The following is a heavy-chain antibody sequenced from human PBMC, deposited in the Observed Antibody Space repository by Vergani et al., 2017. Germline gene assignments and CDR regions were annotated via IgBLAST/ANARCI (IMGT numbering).Heavy chain of an antibody. J-gene: IGHJ6*02. V-gene: IGHV4-30-4*08. Sequence: QVQLQESGPGLVKPSQTLSLTCTVSGSSISSGEYYWSWIRQPPGKGLDWIGYIYYSGSTYYNPSLKSRVTISVDTSQNQFSLRLSSVTAADTGVYYCARDTVVSRTVVTPSGYYYYYYGMDVGGRGTTVTVSS. D-gene: IGHD4-23*01. CDR2: IYYSGST. CDR1: GSSISSGEYY. CDR3: ARDTVVSRTVVTPSGYYYYYYGMDV.